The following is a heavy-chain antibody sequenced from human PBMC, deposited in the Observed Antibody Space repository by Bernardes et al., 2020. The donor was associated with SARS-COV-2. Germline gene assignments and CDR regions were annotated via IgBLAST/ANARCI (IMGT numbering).Heavy chain of an antibody. D-gene: IGHD1-1*01. V-gene: IGHV4-59*11. CDR1: GGSISSHY. CDR2: IYYSGST. Sequence: SETLSLTCTVSGGSISSHYWSWIRQPPGQGLEWIGYIYYSGSTNYNPSLKSRVTISVDTSKNQFSLKLSSVTAADTAVYYCARLDDGEYYFDYWGQGTLVTVSS. CDR3: ARLDDGEYYFDY. J-gene: IGHJ4*02.